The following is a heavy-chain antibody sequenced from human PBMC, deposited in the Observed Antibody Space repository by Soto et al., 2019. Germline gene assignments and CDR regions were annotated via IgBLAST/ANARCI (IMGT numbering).Heavy chain of an antibody. Sequence: GASVKVSCKASGVTFSSYAISWVRQAPGQGLEWMGGIIPIFGTANYAQKFQGRVTITADESTSTAYMELGSLGSEDTAVYYCARMKDYYYGMDVWGQGTTVTAP. CDR3: ARMKDYYYGMDV. V-gene: IGHV1-69*13. CDR1: GVTFSSYA. CDR2: IIPIFGTA. J-gene: IGHJ6*02.